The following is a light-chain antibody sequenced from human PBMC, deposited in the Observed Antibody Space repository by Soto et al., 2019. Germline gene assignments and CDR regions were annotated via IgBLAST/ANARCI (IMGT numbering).Light chain of an antibody. Sequence: EIVMTQSPVALSVSPGESAALSCRASQSVGKNFAWYQQRPGQAPRVLIYGTSTRATGVPARFSGSGSGTALTLTISSLQSEDFAVYYCQQYNKWPYTFGQGTRLEIK. V-gene: IGKV3-15*01. CDR2: GTS. J-gene: IGKJ2*01. CDR3: QQYNKWPYT. CDR1: QSVGKN.